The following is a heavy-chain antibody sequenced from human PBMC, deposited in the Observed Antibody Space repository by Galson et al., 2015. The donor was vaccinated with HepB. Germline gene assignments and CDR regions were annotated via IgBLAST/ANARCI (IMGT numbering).Heavy chain of an antibody. J-gene: IGHJ3*02. CDR3: AKHYHDRSDRGYAFDI. CDR2: VRGNGGGT. V-gene: IGHV3-23*01. D-gene: IGHD3-22*01. Sequence: SLRLSCAASGFTFSNSAMSWVRQAPGKGLDWVSTVRGNGGGTYYADSVKGRFTISRDDAKNTLYLQMNSLRAEDTAVYYCAKHYHDRSDRGYAFDIWGQGTMVTVSS. CDR1: GFTFSNSA.